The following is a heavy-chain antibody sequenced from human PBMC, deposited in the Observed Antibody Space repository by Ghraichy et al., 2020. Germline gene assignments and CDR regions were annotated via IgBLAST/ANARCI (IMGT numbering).Heavy chain of an antibody. D-gene: IGHD6-13*01. CDR1: GGSFSGYY. V-gene: IGHV4-34*01. CDR2: INHSGST. Sequence: SETLSLTCAVYGGSFSGYYWSWIRQPPGKGLEWIGEINHSGSTNYNPSLKSRVTISVDTSKNQFPLKLSSVTAADTAVYYCAKGIAAAGRSPWGQGTLVTVSS. J-gene: IGHJ5*02. CDR3: AKGIAAAGRSP.